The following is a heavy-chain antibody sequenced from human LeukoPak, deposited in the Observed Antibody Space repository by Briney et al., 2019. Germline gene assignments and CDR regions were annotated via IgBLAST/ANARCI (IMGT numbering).Heavy chain of an antibody. CDR2: IYSGGST. V-gene: IGHV3-53*01. CDR1: GFTVSSDY. D-gene: IGHD6-13*01. CDR3: ARSSSWGLLDY. J-gene: IGHJ4*02. Sequence: GGSLRLSCAASGFTVSSDYMSWVRQAPGKGLEWVSVIYSGGSTYYADSVKGRFTISRDNSKNTLYLQMNSLRAEDTAVYYCARSSSWGLLDYWGQGTLVTVSS.